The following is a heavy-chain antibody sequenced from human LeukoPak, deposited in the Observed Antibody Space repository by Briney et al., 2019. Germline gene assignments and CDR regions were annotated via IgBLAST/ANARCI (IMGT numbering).Heavy chain of an antibody. Sequence: SGGSLRLSCAASGFTFSRNAMSWVRQAPGKGLEWVSSLSGSGGDTYYADSVKGRFTISRDNSKNTVYLQMNSLRAEDTAVYYCAKDPYGIRYFDYWGQGTLVTVSS. CDR1: GFTFSRNA. J-gene: IGHJ4*02. V-gene: IGHV3-23*01. D-gene: IGHD3-9*01. CDR3: AKDPYGIRYFDY. CDR2: LSGSGGDT.